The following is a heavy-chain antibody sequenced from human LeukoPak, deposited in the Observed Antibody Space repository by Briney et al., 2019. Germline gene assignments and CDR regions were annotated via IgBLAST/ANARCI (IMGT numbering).Heavy chain of an antibody. CDR3: ARDRLHYGEYEKTFDY. CDR2: ISSSGSTI. V-gene: IGHV3-11*01. J-gene: IGHJ4*02. Sequence: GGSLRLSCAASGFTFSDYYMSWIRQAPGKGLAWVSYISSSGSTIYYADSVKGRFTISRDNAKNSLYLQMNSLRAEDTAVYYCARDRLHYGEYEKTFDYWGQGTLVTVSS. D-gene: IGHD4-17*01. CDR1: GFTFSDYY.